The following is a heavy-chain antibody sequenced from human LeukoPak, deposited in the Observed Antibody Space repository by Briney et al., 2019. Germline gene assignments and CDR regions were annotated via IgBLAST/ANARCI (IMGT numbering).Heavy chain of an antibody. CDR2: ITPNNGGT. CDR3: ARGGSSFLDFDY. CDR1: GYTFTSYG. J-gene: IGHJ4*02. Sequence: ASVKVSCKASGYTFTSYGISWVRQAPGQGLEWMGRITPNNGGTNYAQNFQGRVTMTRDTSISTAYMELSRLRSDDTAVYYCARGGSSFLDFDYWGQGTLVIVSS. D-gene: IGHD6-13*01. V-gene: IGHV1-2*06.